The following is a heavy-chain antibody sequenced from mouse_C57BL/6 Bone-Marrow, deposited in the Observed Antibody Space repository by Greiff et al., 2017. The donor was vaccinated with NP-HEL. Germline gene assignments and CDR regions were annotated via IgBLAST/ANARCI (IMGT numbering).Heavy chain of an antibody. J-gene: IGHJ4*01. Sequence: EVQLQQSGAELVRPGASVKLSCTASGFNIKDDYMHWVKQRPEQGLEWIGWIDPENGDTEYASKFQGKATITADTSSNTAYLQLSSLTSEDTAVYYCTTVVYYYAMDYWGQGTSVTVSS. CDR2: IDPENGDT. V-gene: IGHV14-4*01. CDR3: TTVVYYYAMDY. D-gene: IGHD1-1*02. CDR1: GFNIKDDY.